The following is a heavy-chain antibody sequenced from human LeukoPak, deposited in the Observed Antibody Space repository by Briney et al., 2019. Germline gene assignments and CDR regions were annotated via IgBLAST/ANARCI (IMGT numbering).Heavy chain of an antibody. D-gene: IGHD3-16*02. CDR1: GFTFSSYA. V-gene: IGHV3-23*01. Sequence: GGSLRLSCVASGFTFSSYAMSWVRQAPRKGLEWVSASSGSGGNTYYADSVKGRFTISRDNSKNTLYLQMNSLRAEHTAVYYCAKDPYDYVWGSYRTYYYYGMDVWGQGTTVTVSS. CDR3: AKDPYDYVWGSYRTYYYYGMDV. J-gene: IGHJ6*02. CDR2: SSGSGGNT.